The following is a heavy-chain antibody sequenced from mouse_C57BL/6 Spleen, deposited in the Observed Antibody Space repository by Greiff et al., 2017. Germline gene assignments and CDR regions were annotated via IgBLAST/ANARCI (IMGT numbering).Heavy chain of an antibody. Sequence: VQLQESGAELVRPGASVKLSCKASGYTFTSYGISWVKQRTGQGLEWIGEIYPRSGNTYYNEKFKGKATLTADKSSSTAYMELRSLTSEDSAVYFCESEESYSNSGDWGKGTTLTVSS. CDR2: IYPRSGNT. D-gene: IGHD2-5*01. J-gene: IGHJ2*01. CDR3: ESEESYSNSGD. CDR1: GYTFTSYG. V-gene: IGHV1-81*01.